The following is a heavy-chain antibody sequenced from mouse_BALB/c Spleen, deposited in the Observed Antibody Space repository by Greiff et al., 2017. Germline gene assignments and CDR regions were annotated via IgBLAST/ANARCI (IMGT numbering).Heavy chain of an antibody. CDR3: ARDGPLVGAMDY. J-gene: IGHJ4*01. D-gene: IGHD1-1*02. CDR2: ISSGGST. CDR1: GFTFSSYA. Sequence: EVQLVESGGGLVKPGGSLKLSCAASGFTFSSYAMSWVRQTPEKRLEWVASISSGGSTYYPDSVKGRFTISRDNARNILYLQMSSLRSEDTAMYYCARDGPLVGAMDYWGQGTSVTVSS. V-gene: IGHV5-6-5*01.